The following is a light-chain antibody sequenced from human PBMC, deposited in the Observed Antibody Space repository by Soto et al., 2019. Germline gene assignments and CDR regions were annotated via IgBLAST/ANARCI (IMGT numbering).Light chain of an antibody. J-gene: IGLJ2*01. CDR3: QVWDSSTAVV. CDR1: NIESKT. V-gene: IGLV3-9*01. CDR2: RDY. Sequence: SYELTQPLSVSVALGQTARITCGGNNIESKTVHWYQQRPGQAPVLVIYRDYHRPSGIPERFSGSNSGNTATLTISRPQAGDEADYYCQVWDSSTAVVFGGGTKVTVL.